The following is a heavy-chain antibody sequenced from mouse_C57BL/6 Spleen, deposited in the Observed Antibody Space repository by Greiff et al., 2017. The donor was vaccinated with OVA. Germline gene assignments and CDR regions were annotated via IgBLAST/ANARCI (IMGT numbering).Heavy chain of an antibody. J-gene: IGHJ3*01. V-gene: IGHV8-8*01. Sequence: QVTLKESGPGILQPSQTLSLSCSFSGFSLSTFGMGVGWIRQPSGMGLEWLVHIWWDDAKYYNPALKIRLTISKDTSNTQVFLKIANVYTADTATYYCARPHYYGSSPFAYWGQGTLVTVSA. CDR3: ARPHYYGSSPFAY. CDR2: IWWDDAK. D-gene: IGHD1-1*01. CDR1: GFSLSTFGMG.